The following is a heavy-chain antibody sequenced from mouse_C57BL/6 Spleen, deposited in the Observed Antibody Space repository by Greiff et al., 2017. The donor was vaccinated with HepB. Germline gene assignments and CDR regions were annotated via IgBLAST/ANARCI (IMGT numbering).Heavy chain of an antibody. D-gene: IGHD1-1*01. CDR1: GYTFTSYW. V-gene: IGHV1-69*01. J-gene: IGHJ2*01. CDR2: IDPSDSYT. CDR3: ARHGSSRYFDY. Sequence: QVQLQQPGAELVMPGASVKLSCKASGYTFTSYWMHWVKQRPGQGLEWIGEIDPSDSYTNYNQKFKGKSTLTVDKSSSTAYMQLSSLTSEDSAVYYGARHGSSRYFDYWGQDTTLTVSS.